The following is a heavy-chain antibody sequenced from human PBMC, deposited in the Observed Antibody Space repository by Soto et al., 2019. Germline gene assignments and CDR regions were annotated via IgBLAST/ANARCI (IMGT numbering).Heavy chain of an antibody. CDR1: GFTFSSYS. Sequence: GGSLRLSCAASGFTFSSYSMNWVRQAPGKGLEWVSSISSSSSYIYYADSVKGRFTISRDNAKNSLYLQMNSLRAEDTAVYYCARDSSPLAGNIHDYWGQGTLVTVSS. J-gene: IGHJ4*02. CDR2: ISSSSSYI. D-gene: IGHD6-19*01. CDR3: ARDSSPLAGNIHDY. V-gene: IGHV3-21*01.